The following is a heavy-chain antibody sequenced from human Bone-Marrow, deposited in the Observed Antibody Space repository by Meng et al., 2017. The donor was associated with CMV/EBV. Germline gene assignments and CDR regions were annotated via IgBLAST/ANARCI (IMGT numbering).Heavy chain of an antibody. J-gene: IGHJ6*02. D-gene: IGHD4-11*01. Sequence: GESLKISCTSSGFTFGDYAMSWVRQAPGKGVGWVGFIRSKAYGGTTEYAASVKGRFTISRDDSKSIAYLQMNSLKTEDTPGYYCTRNYYYYYGMDVWGQGTTATVSS. CDR3: TRNYYYYYGMDV. V-gene: IGHV3-49*04. CDR1: GFTFGDYA. CDR2: IRSKAYGGTT.